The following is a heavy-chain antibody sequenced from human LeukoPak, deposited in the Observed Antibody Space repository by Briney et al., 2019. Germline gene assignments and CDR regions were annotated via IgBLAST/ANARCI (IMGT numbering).Heavy chain of an antibody. CDR3: ARIRCGHSGSVCYNH. V-gene: IGHV4-34*01. J-gene: IGHJ4*02. CDR2: ISHTEGT. Sequence: PSETLSLTCGVFGVSINDYYWSWIRQSPGKGLEWIGEISHTEGTRYNPSLESRVTMSVGTSENQLSLKLIFVTAADTAVYYCARIRCGHSGSVCYNHWGLGTLVTVSS. D-gene: IGHD2-21*01. CDR1: GVSINDYY.